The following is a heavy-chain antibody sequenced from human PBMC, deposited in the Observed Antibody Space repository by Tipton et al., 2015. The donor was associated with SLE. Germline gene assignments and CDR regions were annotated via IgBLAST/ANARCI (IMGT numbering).Heavy chain of an antibody. Sequence: SLRLSCAAPGFTFSRYALHWVRQAPGKGLECVAVISNDGSEKHYADSVKGRFIISRDNSKNTLYLQVNSLRAEDTAVYYCARDRGDGYNQIDYWGQGTLVTVSS. CDR2: ISNDGSEK. D-gene: IGHD5-24*01. V-gene: IGHV3-30*04. J-gene: IGHJ4*02. CDR1: GFTFSRYA. CDR3: ARDRGDGYNQIDY.